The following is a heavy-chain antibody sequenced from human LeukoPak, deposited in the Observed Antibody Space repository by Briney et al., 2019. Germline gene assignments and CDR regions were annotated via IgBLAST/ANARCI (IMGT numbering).Heavy chain of an antibody. Sequence: ASVKASCKASGYTFTGDQIYWLRQAPGQGLEWVGRIKPSSGDTLYEQKFQGRVTMTRDKSISSAYMELSSLRSDDTAVYYCARKSAGFLTAWGQGTLVTVSS. CDR1: GYTFTGDQ. CDR3: ARKSAGFLTA. D-gene: IGHD2/OR15-2a*01. V-gene: IGHV1-2*06. J-gene: IGHJ5*02. CDR2: IKPSSGDT.